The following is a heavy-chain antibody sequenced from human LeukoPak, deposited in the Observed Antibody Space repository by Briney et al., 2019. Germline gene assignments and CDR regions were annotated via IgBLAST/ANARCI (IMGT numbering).Heavy chain of an antibody. CDR2: INHSGST. D-gene: IGHD5-18*01. CDR1: GGSFSGYY. CDR3: ARDSVDY. J-gene: IGHJ4*02. V-gene: IGHV4-34*01. Sequence: PSETLSLTCAVYGGSFSGYYWSWIRQPPGKGLEWIGEINHSGSTYYNPSLKSRVTISVDTSKNQFSLKLSSVTAADTAVYYCARDSVDYWGQGTLVTVSS.